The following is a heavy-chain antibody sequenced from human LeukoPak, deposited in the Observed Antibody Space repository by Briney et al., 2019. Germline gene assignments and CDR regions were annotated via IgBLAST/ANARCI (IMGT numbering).Heavy chain of an antibody. V-gene: IGHV3-30*02. D-gene: IGHD3-16*01. CDR1: GFTFSTHG. CDR3: VRDFNWAFDY. CDR2: IRNDGNDK. Sequence: GGSLRLSCAASGFTFSTHGMHWVRQAPGKGLEWVAFIRNDGNDKYYTDSAKGRFTISRDNSKNTLNLQMNSLRAEDTAVYYCVRDFNWAFDYWGQGTLVTVSS. J-gene: IGHJ4*02.